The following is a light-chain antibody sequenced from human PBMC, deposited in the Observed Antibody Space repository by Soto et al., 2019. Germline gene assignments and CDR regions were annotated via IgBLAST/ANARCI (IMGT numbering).Light chain of an antibody. J-gene: IGKJ1*01. CDR3: QQYHSWPA. CDR2: GSA. V-gene: IGKV3-15*01. Sequence: ESVLPPYPGTLSLSPGERATLSRRASQSVFSSLAWYQQRPGQAPRLLIYGSATRATGIPDRFSGSGSGTEFTLTISSLQSEDSAVYYCQQYHSWPAFGQGTKVDI. CDR1: QSVFSS.